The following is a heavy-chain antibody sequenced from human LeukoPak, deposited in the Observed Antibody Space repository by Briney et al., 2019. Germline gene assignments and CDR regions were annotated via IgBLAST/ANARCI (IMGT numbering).Heavy chain of an antibody. CDR2: IFYSGVT. CDR3: PTRRYGSGRFDY. Sequence: SETLSLTCTVSGGSISSSSYYWGWIRQPPGKGLEWIGSIFYSGVTYDNPSLKSRVTISIDTSNNQFSLKLRSVTAADTAVYYCPTRRYGSGRFDYWGQGTLVTVSS. V-gene: IGHV4-39*01. J-gene: IGHJ4*02. CDR1: GGSISSSSYY. D-gene: IGHD3-10*01.